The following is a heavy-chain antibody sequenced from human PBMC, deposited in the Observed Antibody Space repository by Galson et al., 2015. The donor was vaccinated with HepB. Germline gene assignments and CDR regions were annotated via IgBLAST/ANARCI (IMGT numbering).Heavy chain of an antibody. CDR2: ISENGGST. V-gene: IGHV3-23*01. CDR3: ARDQGYCSGITCLIYDY. CDR1: GGNFSNFA. Sequence: SCKASGGNFSNFAVTWVRQAPGKGLEWVSAISENGGSTHYADSVKGRFTISRDNSKNTLYLQMNSVRAEDTAVYYCARDQGYCSGITCLIYDYWGQGTVVTVS. J-gene: IGHJ4*02. D-gene: IGHD2-2*01.